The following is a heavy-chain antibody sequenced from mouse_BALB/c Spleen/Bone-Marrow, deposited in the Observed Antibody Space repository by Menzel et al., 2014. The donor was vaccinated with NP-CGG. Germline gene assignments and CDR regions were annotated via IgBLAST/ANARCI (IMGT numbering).Heavy chain of an antibody. V-gene: IGHV1-18*01. J-gene: IGHJ4*01. CDR3: ARSGTRGNYAMDY. CDR2: INTYNGGT. Sequence: VQLQQSGPELVKPGASMKISCKASGYSLTGYSMNWVKQSHGKNLEWIGLINTYNGGTNYNQKFKGKATLTVDKSSSTAYMEFLSLTSEDSAVYYCARSGTRGNYAMDYWGQGTPVTVSS. CDR1: GYSLTGYS. D-gene: IGHD4-1*01.